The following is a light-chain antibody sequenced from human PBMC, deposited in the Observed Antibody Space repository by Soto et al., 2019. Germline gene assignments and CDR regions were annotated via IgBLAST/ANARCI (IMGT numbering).Light chain of an antibody. Sequence: EIMLTQSPGTLSLSPVERATLSCMASQSVSSSYLAWYQQKPGQAPRLLIYGASSRATGIPDRFSGSGSGTDFTLTISRLEPEDFAVYYCQQYGSSPLTFGGGTKVDIK. CDR3: QQYGSSPLT. V-gene: IGKV3-20*01. CDR2: GAS. J-gene: IGKJ4*01. CDR1: QSVSSSY.